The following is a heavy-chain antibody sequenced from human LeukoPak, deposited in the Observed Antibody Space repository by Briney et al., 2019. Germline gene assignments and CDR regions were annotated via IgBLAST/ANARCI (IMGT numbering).Heavy chain of an antibody. CDR1: GFTFSSYG. CDR3: AKANGREFDS. Sequence: PGRSLRLSCAASGFTFSSYGMHWVRQAPGKGLEWVAVISYDGSNKYYADSVKGRFTISRDNSKNTLYLQMNSLRPEDTAVYYCAKANGREFDSWGQGTLVTVSS. D-gene: IGHD3-10*01. CDR2: ISYDGSNK. V-gene: IGHV3-30*18. J-gene: IGHJ4*02.